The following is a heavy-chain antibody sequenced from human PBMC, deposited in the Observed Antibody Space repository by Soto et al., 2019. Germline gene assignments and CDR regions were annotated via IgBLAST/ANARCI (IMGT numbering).Heavy chain of an antibody. V-gene: IGHV1-3*04. D-gene: IGHD3-3*01. J-gene: IGHJ6*02. CDR2: ISTANGYT. Sequence: ASLTVSCTGAGSAFTSYAMNLVRKTPGQRLEWMGWISTANGYTNYAQKFQGRVSMTTDTSTNTAYMEVRSLRSDDTAFYFCARDRSFALLEWSPSDSYGMDVWGQGTAVNVS. CDR1: GSAFTSYA. CDR3: ARDRSFALLEWSPSDSYGMDV.